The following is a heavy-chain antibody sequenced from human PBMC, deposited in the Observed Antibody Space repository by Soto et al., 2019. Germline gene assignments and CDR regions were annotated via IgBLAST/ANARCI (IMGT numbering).Heavy chain of an antibody. CDR1: GFTFDDYG. CDR2: INWNGGST. J-gene: IGHJ6*02. V-gene: IGHV3-20*04. Sequence: GGSLRLSCAASGFTFDDYGMSWVRQAPGKGLEWVSGINWNGGSTGYADSVKGRFTISRDNAKNSLYLQMNSLRAEDTALYYGAREGGGFFDIVVVPAATEYYYYGMDVWGQGTTVTVSS. D-gene: IGHD2-2*01. CDR3: AREGGGFFDIVVVPAATEYYYYGMDV.